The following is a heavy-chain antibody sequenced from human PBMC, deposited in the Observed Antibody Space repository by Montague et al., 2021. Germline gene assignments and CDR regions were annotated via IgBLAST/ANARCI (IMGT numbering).Heavy chain of an antibody. CDR1: GDSISSYEYY. V-gene: IGHV4-4*07. CDR3: ARDSPVVGTWVGEHNGAFDM. J-gene: IGHJ3*02. CDR2: VYNRGDT. Sequence: SESLSLTCSVSGDSISSYEYYWTWIRQPAGRGLGWIGRVYNRGDTNTNPSLRSRLTLSVDTSKNHFSLTLTSVTAADTAVYFCARDSPVVGTWVGEHNGAFDMWGQGTMVTVSS. D-gene: IGHD3-10*01.